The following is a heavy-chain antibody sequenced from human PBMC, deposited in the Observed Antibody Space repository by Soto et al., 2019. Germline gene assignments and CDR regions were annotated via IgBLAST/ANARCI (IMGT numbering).Heavy chain of an antibody. D-gene: IGHD6-6*01. CDR1: GYSFTSYW. Sequence: GESLKISCNGSGYSFTSYWIGWVRQMPGKGLEWMGIIYPGDSDTRYSPSFQGQVTISADKSISTAYLQWSSLKASDTAMYYCARHEVAAPPLDYYYYGMDVWGQGTTVTSP. J-gene: IGHJ6*02. V-gene: IGHV5-51*01. CDR2: IYPGDSDT. CDR3: ARHEVAAPPLDYYYYGMDV.